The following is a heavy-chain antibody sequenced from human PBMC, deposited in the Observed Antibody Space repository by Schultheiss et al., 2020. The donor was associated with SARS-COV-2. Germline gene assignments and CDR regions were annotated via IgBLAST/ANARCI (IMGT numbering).Heavy chain of an antibody. CDR2: IYWNDDK. D-gene: IGHD2-21*02. J-gene: IGHJ3*02. V-gene: IGHV2-5*08. CDR1: GFSLSTSGMC. CDR3: AHTLVVVTGDAFDI. Sequence: SGPTLVQPTQTLTVTCTFSGFSLSTSGMCVSWIRQPPGKALEWLALIYWNDDKRYSPSLKSRLTITKDTSKNQVVLTITNMDPVDTATYYCAHTLVVVTGDAFDIWGQGTMVTVSS.